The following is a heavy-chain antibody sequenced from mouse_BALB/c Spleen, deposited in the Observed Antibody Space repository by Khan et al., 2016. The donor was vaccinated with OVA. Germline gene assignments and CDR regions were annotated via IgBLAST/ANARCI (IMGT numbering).Heavy chain of an antibody. D-gene: IGHD2-3*01. CDR2: ISSSGST. J-gene: IGHJ4*01. Sequence: EVQLQESGPGLVKPSQSLSLTCTVTGYSITSDYAWNLIRQFPGNKLEWMGYISSSGSTNYNPALTSRISITRDTSNNQFFMQLNSVTTEDTATYYCARDGSRYNYAMDYWGQGTSVTVSS. CDR3: ARDGSRYNYAMDY. CDR1: GYSITSDYA. V-gene: IGHV3-2*02.